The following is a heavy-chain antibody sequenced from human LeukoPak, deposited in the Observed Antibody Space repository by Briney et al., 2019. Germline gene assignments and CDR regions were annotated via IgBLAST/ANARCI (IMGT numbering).Heavy chain of an antibody. CDR3: ARRAIIVVPAAMGNNWFDR. Sequence: SETLSLTCTVSGGSISSSTYYWAWIRQPPGKGLEWIGSIYYSGSTYYNPSLKSRVTISVDTSKNQFSLKLSSVPSADTAVYYCARRAIIVVPAAMGNNWFDRCGQGTLVTVSS. CDR1: GGSISSSTYY. V-gene: IGHV4-39*01. D-gene: IGHD2-2*01. J-gene: IGHJ5*02. CDR2: IYYSGST.